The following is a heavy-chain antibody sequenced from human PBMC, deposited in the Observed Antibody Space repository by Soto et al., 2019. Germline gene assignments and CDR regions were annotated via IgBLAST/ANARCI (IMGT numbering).Heavy chain of an antibody. CDR1: GYTLTELS. J-gene: IGHJ4*02. CDR3: ATDTSGYGKIGY. V-gene: IGHV1-24*01. Sequence: ASVKVSCKVSGYTLTELSMHWVRQAPGKGLEWMGGFDPEDGETIYAQKFQGRVTMTEDTSTDTAYMELSSLRSEDTAVYYCATDTSGYGKIGYWGQGTLVTVSS. CDR2: FDPEDGET. D-gene: IGHD5-12*01.